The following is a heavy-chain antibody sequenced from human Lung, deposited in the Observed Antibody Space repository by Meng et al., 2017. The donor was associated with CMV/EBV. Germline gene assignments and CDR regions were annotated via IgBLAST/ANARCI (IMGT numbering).Heavy chain of an antibody. V-gene: IGHV1-18*01. CDR2: ISAYNGNT. CDR3: AREGYCSSNSCYNSRYYYSYGMDV. D-gene: IGHD2-2*02. Sequence: ASVKVSCKASGYTFTSYGISWVRQAPGQGLEWMGWISAYNGNTNYAQKLQGRVTMTTDTSTSTAYMELRSLRSNDTAVYYCAREGYCSSNSCYNSRYYYSYGMDVWGQGTMVTVSS. CDR1: GYTFTSYG. J-gene: IGHJ6*02.